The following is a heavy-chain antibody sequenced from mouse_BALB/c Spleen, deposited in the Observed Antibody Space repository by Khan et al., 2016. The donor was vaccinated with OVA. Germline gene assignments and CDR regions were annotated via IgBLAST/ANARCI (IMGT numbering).Heavy chain of an antibody. CDR2: ISYSGGT. CDR1: GYSITSGYA. V-gene: IGHV3-2*02. Sequence: VQLQQSGPSLVKPSQSLSLTCTVTGYSITSGYAWNWIRQFPGNKLEWMGYISYSGGTSYNPSLKSRISITRDTSKNQFFLQLNSVTTEDTATYYCARGNYYGYYFDYWGQGTTLTVPS. J-gene: IGHJ2*01. D-gene: IGHD1-1*01. CDR3: ARGNYYGYYFDY.